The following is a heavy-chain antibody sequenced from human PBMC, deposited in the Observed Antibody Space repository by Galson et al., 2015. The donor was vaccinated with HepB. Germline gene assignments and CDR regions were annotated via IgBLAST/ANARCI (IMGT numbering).Heavy chain of an antibody. V-gene: IGHV3-49*03. Sequence: SLRLSCAASGFTFGDYAMSWFRQAPGKGLEWVGFIRSKAYGGTTEYAASVKGRFTISRDDSKSIAYLQMNSLKTEDTAVYYCTRVRGWELRHFDYWGQGTLVTVSS. D-gene: IGHD1-26*01. CDR3: TRVRGWELRHFDY. J-gene: IGHJ4*02. CDR1: GFTFGDYA. CDR2: IRSKAYGGTT.